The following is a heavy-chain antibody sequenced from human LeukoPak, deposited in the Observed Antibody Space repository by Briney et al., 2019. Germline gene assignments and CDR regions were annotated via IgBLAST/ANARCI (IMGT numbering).Heavy chain of an antibody. CDR1: GHPLDDYT. CDR2: INWEGDIT. CDR3: ARHPQTRVMGGIDY. J-gene: IGHJ4*02. D-gene: IGHD3-16*01. Sequence: GGSLRLSCGASGHPLDDYTMQWVRNPRGKVVEWVSLINWEGDITGYVGSVKGRFPLYRDHAKHSVDMQMNSLRVEDTAVYYCARHPQTRVMGGIDYWGQGTLVTVSS. V-gene: IGHV3-20*04.